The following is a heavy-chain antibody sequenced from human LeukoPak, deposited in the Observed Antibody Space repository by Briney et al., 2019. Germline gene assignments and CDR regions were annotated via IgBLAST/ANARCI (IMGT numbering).Heavy chain of an antibody. CDR2: IYTSGST. CDR3: ARALEQWLVQSNWFDP. Sequence: PSETLSLTCTVSGGSISSYYWSWIRQPAGKGLEWIGRIYTSGSTNYNPSLKSRVTMSVDTSKNQFSLKLSSVTAADTAVYYCARALEQWLVQSNWFDPWGQGTLVTVSS. CDR1: GGSISSYY. D-gene: IGHD6-19*01. V-gene: IGHV4-4*07. J-gene: IGHJ5*02.